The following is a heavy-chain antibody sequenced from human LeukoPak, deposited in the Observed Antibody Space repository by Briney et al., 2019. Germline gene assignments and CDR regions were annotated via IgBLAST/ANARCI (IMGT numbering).Heavy chain of an antibody. CDR3: AKRAGITMIVVVMYYFDY. Sequence: GGSLRLSCAASGFTFSSYAMSWVRQAPGKGLEWVSAISGSGGSTYYADSVKGRFTISRDNSKNTRYLQMNSLRAEDTAVYYCAKRAGITMIVVVMYYFDYWGQGTLVTVSS. J-gene: IGHJ4*02. CDR2: ISGSGGST. V-gene: IGHV3-23*01. CDR1: GFTFSSYA. D-gene: IGHD3-22*01.